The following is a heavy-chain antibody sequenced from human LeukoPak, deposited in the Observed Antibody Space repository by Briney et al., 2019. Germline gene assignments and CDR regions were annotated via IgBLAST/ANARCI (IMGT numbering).Heavy chain of an antibody. CDR1: GFTFSSYG. Sequence: PGGSLRLSCAASGFTFSSYGMHWVRQAPGKGLEWVAVIWYDGSNKYYADSVKGRFTISRDNSKNTLYLQMNSLRAEDTAVYYCAKGKRPRGAYDYWGQGTLVTVSS. J-gene: IGHJ4*02. V-gene: IGHV3-30*02. CDR2: IWYDGSNK. D-gene: IGHD3-16*01. CDR3: AKGKRPRGAYDY.